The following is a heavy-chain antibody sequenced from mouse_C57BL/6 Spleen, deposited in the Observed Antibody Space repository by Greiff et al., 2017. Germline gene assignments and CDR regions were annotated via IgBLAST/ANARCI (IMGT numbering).Heavy chain of an antibody. CDR1: GYTFTSYW. CDR3: ARSTTMVTRYFDV. Sequence: QVQLQQPGAELVRPGSSVKLSCKASGYTFTSYWMHWVKQRPIQGLEWIGNIDPSDSETHYNQKFKDKATLTVDKSSSTAYMQLSSLTSEDAAVYYGARSTTMVTRYFDVWGTGTTVTVSS. CDR2: IDPSDSET. J-gene: IGHJ1*03. D-gene: IGHD2-1*01. V-gene: IGHV1-52*01.